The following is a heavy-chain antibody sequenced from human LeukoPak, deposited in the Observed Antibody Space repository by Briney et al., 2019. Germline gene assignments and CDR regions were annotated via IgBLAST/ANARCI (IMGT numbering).Heavy chain of an antibody. D-gene: IGHD3-22*01. Sequence: PSETLSLTCTVSGGSISSSSYYWGWIRQPPGKGLGWIGSIYYCGSTYYNPSLKSRVTISVDTSKNQFSLKLSSVTAADTAVYYCARYGYYYDSSGYDYWGQGTLVTVSS. CDR2: IYYCGST. J-gene: IGHJ4*02. V-gene: IGHV4-39*07. CDR3: ARYGYYYDSSGYDY. CDR1: GGSISSSSYY.